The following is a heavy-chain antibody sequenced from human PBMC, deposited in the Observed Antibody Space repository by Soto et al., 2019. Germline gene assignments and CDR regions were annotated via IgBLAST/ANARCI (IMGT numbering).Heavy chain of an antibody. CDR2: INGDGSST. D-gene: IGHD4-17*01. Sequence: EMQLVESGGGLVQPGQSLRLSCAASGFVFSNYWMHWVRQTPGKGLVWVSRINGDGSSTSYADSVRGRFTISRDNAKNALYLQMDGLRTEDTALYYCARFRVDGDAVPWGQGTLVTVFS. CDR1: GFVFSNYW. V-gene: IGHV3-74*01. CDR3: ARFRVDGDAVP. J-gene: IGHJ5*02.